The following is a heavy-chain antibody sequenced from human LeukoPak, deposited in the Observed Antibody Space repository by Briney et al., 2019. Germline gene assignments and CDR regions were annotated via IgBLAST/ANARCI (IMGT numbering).Heavy chain of an antibody. CDR3: ANERGYNYGYSFDY. V-gene: IGHV3-30*04. D-gene: IGHD5-18*01. J-gene: IGHJ4*02. CDR1: GFTFSSYA. CDR2: ISYDGSNK. Sequence: GGSLRPSCAASGFTFSSYAMHWVRQAPGKGLEWVAVISYDGSNKYYADSVKGPFTISRDNSKNTLYLQMNSLRAEDTAVYYCANERGYNYGYSFDYWGQGTLVTVSS.